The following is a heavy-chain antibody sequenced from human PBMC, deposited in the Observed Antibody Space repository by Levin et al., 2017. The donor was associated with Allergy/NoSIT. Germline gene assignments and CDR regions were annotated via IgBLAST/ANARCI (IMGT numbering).Heavy chain of an antibody. J-gene: IGHJ4*02. CDR1: GFTFSSYA. CDR2: ITDSGRT. CDR3: AKEMTRVIPVFDC. D-gene: IGHD4-17*01. V-gene: IGHV3-23*01. Sequence: RSGGSLRLSCAASGFTFSSYAMSWVRQAPGKGLEWVSAITDSGRTYYADSVKGRFTVSRDNSKNTLYLQMNSLRADDTAVYYCAKEMTRVIPVFDCWGQGTLVTVSS.